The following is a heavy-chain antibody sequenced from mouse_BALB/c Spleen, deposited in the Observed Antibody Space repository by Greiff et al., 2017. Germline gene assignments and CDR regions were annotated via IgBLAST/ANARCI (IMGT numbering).Heavy chain of an antibody. D-gene: IGHD1-1*01. Sequence: EVKLQESGPSLVKPSQTLSLTCSVTGDSITSGYWNWIRKFPGNKLEYMGYISYSGSTYYNPSLKSRISITRDTSKNQYYLQLNSVTTEDTATYYCARDYYGSREGTWFAYWGQGTLVTVSA. CDR3: ARDYYGSREGTWFAY. CDR1: GDSITSGY. J-gene: IGHJ3*01. CDR2: ISYSGST. V-gene: IGHV3-8*02.